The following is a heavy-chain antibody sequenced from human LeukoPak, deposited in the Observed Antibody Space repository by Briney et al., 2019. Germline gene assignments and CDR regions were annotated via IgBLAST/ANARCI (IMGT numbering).Heavy chain of an antibody. V-gene: IGHV4-34*12. Sequence: MASGTLSLTCAVYGESLNYYYWSWIRQSPEKGLEWIGEVFDGKTTNYNPSLKSRVTISAVTSSNQFSLNLKSVTAADTAVYCCASGAWATRLHSWAQGTLVIVSS. CDR1: GESLNYYY. D-gene: IGHD5-24*01. CDR2: VFDGKTT. J-gene: IGHJ4*02. CDR3: ASGAWATRLHS.